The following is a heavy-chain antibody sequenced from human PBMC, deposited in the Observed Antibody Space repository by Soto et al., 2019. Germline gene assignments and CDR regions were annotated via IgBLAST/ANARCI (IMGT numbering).Heavy chain of an antibody. CDR3: ARSGTTFWFDP. J-gene: IGHJ5*02. D-gene: IGHD1-7*01. CDR1: GGSVSSGSYY. Sequence: SETLSLTCTVSGGSVSSGSYYWSWIRQPPGKGLEWIGYIYYSGSTNYNPSLKSRVTISIDTSKDQFSLHLTSVTAADTAVYFCARSGTTFWFDPWGQGTLVTVSS. V-gene: IGHV4-61*01. CDR2: IYYSGST.